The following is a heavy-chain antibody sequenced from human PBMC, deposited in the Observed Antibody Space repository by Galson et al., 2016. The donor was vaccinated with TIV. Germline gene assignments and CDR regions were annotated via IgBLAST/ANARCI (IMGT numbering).Heavy chain of an antibody. J-gene: IGHJ6*02. CDR3: AKEVGTDYYYGMDV. V-gene: IGHV3-23*01. Sequence: SLRLSCAASGFIFNSLAMSWVRQAPGKGLQWVSAISRRGFNTYYADSAKGRFTISRDNSKNTLYLQMNSVRADDTAVYYCAKEVGTDYYYGMDVWGQGTTVTVSS. CDR2: ISRRGFNT. D-gene: IGHD1/OR15-1a*01. CDR1: GFIFNSLA.